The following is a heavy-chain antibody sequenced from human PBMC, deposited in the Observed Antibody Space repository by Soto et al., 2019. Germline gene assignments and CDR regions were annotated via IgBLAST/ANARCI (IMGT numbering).Heavy chain of an antibody. CDR2: IYYSGST. CDR1: GGSVSSGSYY. Sequence: PSETLSLTCTVSGGSVSSGSYYWSWIWQPPGKGLEWIGYIYYSGSTNYNPSLKSRVTISVDTSKNQFSLKLSSVTAADTAVYYCARVGCSGGSCRDAFDIWGQGTMVTVSS. J-gene: IGHJ3*02. V-gene: IGHV4-61*01. D-gene: IGHD2-15*01. CDR3: ARVGCSGGSCRDAFDI.